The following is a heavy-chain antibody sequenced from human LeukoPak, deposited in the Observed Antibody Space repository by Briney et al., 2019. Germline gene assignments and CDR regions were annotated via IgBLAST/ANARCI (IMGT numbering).Heavy chain of an antibody. D-gene: IGHD3-22*01. Sequence: SQTRSLTCAISGDSVSSNSAAWNWIRQSPSRGLEWLGRTYYRSKWYNDYAVSVKSRITINPNTSKNQFSLQLNSVTPEDTAVYYCAMGYYDSSGYPLDYWGQGTLVXVSS. CDR1: GDSVSSNSAA. CDR2: TYYRSKWYN. V-gene: IGHV6-1*01. CDR3: AMGYYDSSGYPLDY. J-gene: IGHJ4*02.